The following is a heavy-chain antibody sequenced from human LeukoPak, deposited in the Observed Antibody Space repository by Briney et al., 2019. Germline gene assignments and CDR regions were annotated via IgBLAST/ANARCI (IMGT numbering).Heavy chain of an antibody. CDR2: IHDSGST. CDR3: ARQWPTAFDY. CDR1: GASIGSGNYY. Sequence: NPSETLSLTCTVSGASIGSGNYYWGWIRQPPGKGLEWIGTIHDSGSTYYNPSLKSRVTISVGTSKNQFSLKLRSVTAADTAVYYCARQWPTAFDYWGQGTLVTVSS. J-gene: IGHJ4*02. D-gene: IGHD1-26*01. V-gene: IGHV4-39*01.